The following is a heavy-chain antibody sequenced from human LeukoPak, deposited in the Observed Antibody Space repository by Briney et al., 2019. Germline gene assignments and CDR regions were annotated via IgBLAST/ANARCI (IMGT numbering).Heavy chain of an antibody. CDR1: GGTFSSYA. CDR2: IIPIFGTA. V-gene: IGHV1-69*13. D-gene: IGHD2-15*01. Sequence: ASVKVSCKASGGTFSSYAISWVRQAPGQGLEWMGGIIPIFGTANYAQKFQGRVTITADESTSTAYMELSSLRSEDTAVYYCARDRDCSGGSCYSPDYGMDVWGKGTTATVSS. CDR3: ARDRDCSGGSCYSPDYGMDV. J-gene: IGHJ6*04.